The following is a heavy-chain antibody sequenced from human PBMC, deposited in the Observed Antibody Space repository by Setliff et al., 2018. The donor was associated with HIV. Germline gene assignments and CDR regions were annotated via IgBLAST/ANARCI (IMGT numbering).Heavy chain of an antibody. J-gene: IGHJ2*01. V-gene: IGHV1-69*10. D-gene: IGHD3-10*01. CDR2: IIPVFRMT. Sequence: SVKVSCKAPGDTFSTSALSWVRQAPGQGLEWMGGIIPVFRMTDYAQNFQGRLTITADKSTSTAYMELSSLRSEDTAVYYCARGVRPSYGSGSYYWYFDLWGRGTLVTVSS. CDR3: ARGVRPSYGSGSYYWYFDL. CDR1: GDTFSTSA.